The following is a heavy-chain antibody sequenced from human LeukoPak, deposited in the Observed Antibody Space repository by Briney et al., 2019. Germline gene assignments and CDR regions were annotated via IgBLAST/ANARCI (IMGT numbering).Heavy chain of an antibody. J-gene: IGHJ4*02. CDR1: GFTFSSYA. CDR2: ISGSGGST. V-gene: IGHV3-23*01. CDR3: AKVSGSGSYEFDY. D-gene: IGHD3-10*01. Sequence: GGSLRLSCAASGFTFSSYAMSWVRQAPGKGLEWVSAISGSGGSTYYTDSVKGRFTISRDNSKNTLYLQMNSLRAEDTAVYYCAKVSGSGSYEFDYWGQGTLVTVSS.